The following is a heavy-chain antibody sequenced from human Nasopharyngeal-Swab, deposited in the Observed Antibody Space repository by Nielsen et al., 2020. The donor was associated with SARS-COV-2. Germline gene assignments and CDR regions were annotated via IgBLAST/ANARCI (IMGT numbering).Heavy chain of an antibody. Sequence: ASVKVSCKASGYTFNNYYIHWVRQAPGQGLEWMGMINPGCGGTTYAQKFQGRVTMTRDTSTSTVFMDLSSLRSEDTAVYYCARRGRCSGSSCDMDVWGQGTTVTVSS. J-gene: IGHJ6*02. D-gene: IGHD2-2*01. CDR2: INPGCGGT. CDR3: ARRGRCSGSSCDMDV. CDR1: GYTFNNYY. V-gene: IGHV1-46*02.